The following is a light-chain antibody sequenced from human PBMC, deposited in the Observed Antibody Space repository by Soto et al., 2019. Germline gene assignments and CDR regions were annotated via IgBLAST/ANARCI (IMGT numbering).Light chain of an antibody. V-gene: IGKV1-27*01. CDR1: QGISNY. J-gene: IGKJ3*01. Sequence: DIQMTQSPSSLSASVGDRVTITCRATQGISNYLAWYQQKPGKVPKLLIYGASTLQSGVPSRFSGGGSGTDFTLTISSLQPEDVATYYCQRYISAPFTFGPGTNVDIK. CDR2: GAS. CDR3: QRYISAPFT.